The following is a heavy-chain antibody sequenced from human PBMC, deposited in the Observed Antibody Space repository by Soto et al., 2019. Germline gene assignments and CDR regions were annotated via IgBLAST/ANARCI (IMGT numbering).Heavy chain of an antibody. J-gene: IGHJ4*02. CDR3: ATLRFCTSSSCYGREGGY. V-gene: IGHV3-23*01. CDR2: ISGTGTNT. Sequence: EEQLLESGGGLVQPGRSLRLSCAASGFTFSSYAMSWVRQVPGKGLEWVSAISGTGTNTYYADSVKGRFTISRDNSKNTLYLQMNSLRADDAAVYYCATLRFCTSSSCYGREGGYWGQGTLVTVSS. D-gene: IGHD2-2*01. CDR1: GFTFSSYA.